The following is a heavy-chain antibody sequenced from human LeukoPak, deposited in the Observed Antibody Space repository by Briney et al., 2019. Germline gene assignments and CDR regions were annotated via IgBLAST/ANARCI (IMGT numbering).Heavy chain of an antibody. CDR2: IIPIFGTA. J-gene: IGHJ4*02. CDR3: ARVPLRRDGYNSFFFDY. V-gene: IGHV1-69*13. CDR1: GGTFSSYA. D-gene: IGHD5-24*01. Sequence: GASVKVSCKASGGTFSSYAISWVRQAPGQGLEWMGGIIPIFGTANYAQKFQGRVTITADESTSTAYMELSSLRSEDTAVYYCARVPLRRDGYNSFFFDYWGQGTLVTVSS.